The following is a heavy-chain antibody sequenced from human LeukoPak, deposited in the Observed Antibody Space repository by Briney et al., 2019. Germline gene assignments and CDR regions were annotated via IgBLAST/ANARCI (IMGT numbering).Heavy chain of an antibody. Sequence: GGSLRLSCAASGFTFSSHSMNWVRQAPGKGLEWVSSISSSSSYIYYADSVKGRFTISRDNAKNSLYLQMNSLRAEDTAVYYCARDARTGARWDIVVVVAATVDNWFDPWGQGTLVTVSS. D-gene: IGHD2-15*01. CDR3: ARDARTGARWDIVVVVAATVDNWFDP. J-gene: IGHJ5*02. CDR2: ISSSSSYI. V-gene: IGHV3-21*01. CDR1: GFTFSSHS.